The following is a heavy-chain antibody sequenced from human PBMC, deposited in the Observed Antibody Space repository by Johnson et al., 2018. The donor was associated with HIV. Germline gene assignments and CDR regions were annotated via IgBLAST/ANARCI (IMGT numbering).Heavy chain of an antibody. D-gene: IGHD3-3*01. Sequence: VQLVESGGGLVQPGGSLRLSCAVGGFAFSDYYMDWVRQAPGKGLEWVGRSRDKADSYTTEFAASVKGRFTLSRDDSKSTLYLQMNSLKTEDTAVYYCTTAIFGVIVHAFDIWGQGTMVTVSS. CDR1: GFAFSDYY. CDR2: SRDKADSYTT. V-gene: IGHV3-72*01. CDR3: TTAIFGVIVHAFDI. J-gene: IGHJ3*02.